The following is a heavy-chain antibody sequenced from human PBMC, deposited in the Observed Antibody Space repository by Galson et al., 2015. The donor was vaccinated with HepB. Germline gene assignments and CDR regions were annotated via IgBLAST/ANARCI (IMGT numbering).Heavy chain of an antibody. Sequence: SVKVSCKASGGTFSSYTISWVRQAPGQGLEWMGRIIPILGIASYAQKFQGRVTITADKSTSTAYVELSSLRSEDTAVYYCARDFGYCSGGSCPDYYYGMDVWGQGTTVTVSS. CDR3: ARDFGYCSGGSCPDYYYGMDV. CDR1: GGTFSSYT. J-gene: IGHJ6*02. CDR2: IIPILGIA. V-gene: IGHV1-69*04. D-gene: IGHD2-15*01.